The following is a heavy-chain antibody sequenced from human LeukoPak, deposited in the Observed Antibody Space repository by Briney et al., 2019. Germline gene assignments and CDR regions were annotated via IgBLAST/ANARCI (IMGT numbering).Heavy chain of an antibody. D-gene: IGHD1-26*01. CDR1: GGSISSSSYY. CDR2: IYYSGST. CDR3: ARDHRVLLQTYYYGMDV. J-gene: IGHJ6*02. V-gene: IGHV4-39*07. Sequence: SETLSLTCTVSGGSISSSSYYWGWIRQPPGKGLEWIGGIYYSGSTYYNPSLKSRVTISVDTSKNQFSLKLSSVTAADTAVYYCARDHRVLLQTYYYGMDVWGQGTTVTVSS.